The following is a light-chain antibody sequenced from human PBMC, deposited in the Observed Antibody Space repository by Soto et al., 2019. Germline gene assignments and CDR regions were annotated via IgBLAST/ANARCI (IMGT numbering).Light chain of an antibody. V-gene: IGKV3-20*01. CDR1: QSVSTNY. CDR3: LRYGSIPPWT. J-gene: IGKJ1*01. CDR2: GAS. Sequence: EIVLTQSPGTLSLSPGERATLSCRASQSVSTNYLAWLQQKPGQAPRLLTYGASTRATGIPDRFSGSGSGTDFTLTISRLEPEDFAVYYCLRYGSIPPWTFGQGTKVEIK.